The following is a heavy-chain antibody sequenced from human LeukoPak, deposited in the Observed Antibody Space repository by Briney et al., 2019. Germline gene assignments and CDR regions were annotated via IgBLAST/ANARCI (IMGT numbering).Heavy chain of an antibody. Sequence: PGGSLRLSCAASGFTFSSYGMHWVRQAPGKGLEWVAVIWYDGSNKYYADSVKGRFTFSRDNSKNTLYLQMNSLRAEDTAVYYCAREGYYDILTGYYNVPYYFDYWGQGTLVTVSS. J-gene: IGHJ4*02. D-gene: IGHD3-9*01. CDR2: IWYDGSNK. CDR1: GFTFSSYG. V-gene: IGHV3-33*01. CDR3: AREGYYDILTGYYNVPYYFDY.